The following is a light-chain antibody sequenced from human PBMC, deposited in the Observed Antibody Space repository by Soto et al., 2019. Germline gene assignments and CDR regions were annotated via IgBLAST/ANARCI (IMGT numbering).Light chain of an antibody. CDR1: QSVSSTY. CDR2: GAS. Sequence: EIVLTQSPGTLSLSPGERATLSCRASQSVSSTYLIWYQQKPGQAPRLLIYGASSRATGVPDRFSGGGSGTDFTFTISRLEPEDFAVYYCQHLVNSLMWTFGQGTKVEIK. J-gene: IGKJ1*01. V-gene: IGKV3-20*01. CDR3: QHLVNSLMWT.